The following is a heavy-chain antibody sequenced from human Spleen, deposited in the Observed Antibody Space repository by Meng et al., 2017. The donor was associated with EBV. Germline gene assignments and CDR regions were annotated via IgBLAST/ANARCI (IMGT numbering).Heavy chain of an antibody. V-gene: IGHV1-69*01. D-gene: IGHD6-13*01. CDR2: IIPMSGTA. CDR3: ARDPGYQKIDP. CDR1: GGSFNGYT. J-gene: IGHJ5*02. Sequence: QMQLVQSGAELKRPXSSVKVSCTASGGSFNGYTISWVRQAPGQGLEWMGGIIPMSGTANYAQKFQGRVTITADDSTSTAYMELSSLRSEDTAVYYCARDPGYQKIDPWGQGTLVTVSS.